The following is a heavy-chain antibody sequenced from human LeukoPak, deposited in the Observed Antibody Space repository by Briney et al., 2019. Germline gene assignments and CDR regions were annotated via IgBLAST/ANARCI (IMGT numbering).Heavy chain of an antibody. CDR1: GFIFSSYA. V-gene: IGHV3-23*01. CDR2: INYSGGST. CDR3: ARVTGDIVVVPAALDV. J-gene: IGHJ6*04. D-gene: IGHD2-2*01. Sequence: PGGSLRLSCAASGFIFSSYAMTWVRQAPGKGLECVSAINYSGGSTYYADSVKGRFTISRDNSKNTLYLQTNSLRVEDTAVYYCARVTGDIVVVPAALDVWGKGTTVTVSS.